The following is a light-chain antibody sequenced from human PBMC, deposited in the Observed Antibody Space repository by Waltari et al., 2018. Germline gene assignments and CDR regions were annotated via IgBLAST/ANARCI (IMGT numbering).Light chain of an antibody. CDR2: SNN. CDR1: SSNIGTNT. V-gene: IGLV1-44*01. CDR3: AAWYDSLNGHFV. Sequence: QSVLTQPPSASGTPGQRVPISCSGSSSNIGTNTVNWYRQLPGTAPTLLLCSNNQRPSGVADRFSGSKSGTSASLAISGLQSEDEADYYCAAWYDSLNGHFVFGTGTKVTVL. J-gene: IGLJ1*01.